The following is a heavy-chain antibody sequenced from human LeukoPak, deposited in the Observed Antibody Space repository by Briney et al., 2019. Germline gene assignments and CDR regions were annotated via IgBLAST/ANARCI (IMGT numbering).Heavy chain of an antibody. Sequence: PSGGSLRLSCAASGFTFSSYAMSWVRQAPGKGLEWVSAISGSGGSTYYADSVKGRFTISRDNSKNTLYLQMNSLRAEDTAVYYCASRSPPPRSTMVRGVLAWLFFDYWGQGTLVTVSS. D-gene: IGHD3-10*01. CDR3: ASRSPPPRSTMVRGVLAWLFFDY. J-gene: IGHJ4*02. CDR2: ISGSGGST. CDR1: GFTFSSYA. V-gene: IGHV3-23*01.